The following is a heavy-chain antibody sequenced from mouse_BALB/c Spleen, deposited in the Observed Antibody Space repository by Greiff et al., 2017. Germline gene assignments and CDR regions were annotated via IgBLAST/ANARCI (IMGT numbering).Heavy chain of an antibody. CDR1: GFSLTGYG. D-gene: IGHD1-1*01. CDR3: ARERGSYYYGSPMDY. V-gene: IGHV2-6-7*01. Sequence: VQRVESGPGLVAPSQSLSITCTVSGFSLTGYGVNWVRQPPGKGLEWLGMIWGDGSTDYNSALKSRLSISKDNSKSQVFLKMNSLQTDDTARYYCARERGSYYYGSPMDYWGQGTSVTVSS. CDR2: IWGDGST. J-gene: IGHJ4*01.